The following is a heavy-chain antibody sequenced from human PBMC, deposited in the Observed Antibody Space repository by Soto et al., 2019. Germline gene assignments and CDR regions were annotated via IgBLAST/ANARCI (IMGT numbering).Heavy chain of an antibody. Sequence: ASVKVSCKATGFPFSSYYLHWVRQAPGQGLEWMGMMNPNNGNTTNIEKFQGRVAMTRDMSTSTAYLELSNLRSEDTALYYCAFRPLPAYMKATYPSEIWGQGTMVTASS. V-gene: IGHV1-46*01. CDR3: AFRPLPAYMKATYPSEI. CDR2: MNPNNGNT. CDR1: GFPFSSYY. D-gene: IGHD2-2*01. J-gene: IGHJ3*02.